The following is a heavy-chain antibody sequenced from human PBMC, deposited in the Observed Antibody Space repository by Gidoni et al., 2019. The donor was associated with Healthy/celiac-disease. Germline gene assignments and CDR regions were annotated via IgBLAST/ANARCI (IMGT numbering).Heavy chain of an antibody. D-gene: IGHD1-26*01. Sequence: QITLKESGPTLVKPTQTLTLTCTFSGFSLSTSGVGVGWIRQPPGKALEWLALIYWNDDKRYSPSLKSRLTITKDTSKNQVVLTMTNMDPVDTATYYCAHRGRIEMAPLFDYWGQGTLVTVSS. V-gene: IGHV2-5*01. CDR2: IYWNDDK. J-gene: IGHJ4*02. CDR3: AHRGRIEMAPLFDY. CDR1: GFSLSTSGVG.